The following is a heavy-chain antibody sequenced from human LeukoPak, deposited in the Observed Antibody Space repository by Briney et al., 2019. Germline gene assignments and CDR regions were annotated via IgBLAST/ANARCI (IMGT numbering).Heavy chain of an antibody. D-gene: IGHD1-1*01. CDR3: VTTPI. CDR2: IKQYGSEK. Sequence: GGSLTLSCPASGFTFSSFTMKWVRQAPGKGLEWVANIKQYGSEKYYVDAVKGRFTIYRDNAKNSLYLQMNSLRAEDTAVYYCVTTPIWGQGTLVTVSS. CDR1: GFTFSSFT. J-gene: IGHJ4*02. V-gene: IGHV3-7*01.